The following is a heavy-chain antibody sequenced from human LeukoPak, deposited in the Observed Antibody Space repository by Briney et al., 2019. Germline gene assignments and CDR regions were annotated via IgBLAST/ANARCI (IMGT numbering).Heavy chain of an antibody. Sequence: GGSLRLSCAASGCTFSSAWMTWVRQTPGKGLEWVGRIKQMSSGGTTEYAAPVKDRFTISRDDSINTLYLQINSLKIEDTAVYYCATGFSTTSHDGYWGQGTLVTVSS. CDR1: GCTFSSAW. CDR3: ATGFSTTSHDGY. CDR2: IKQMSSGGTT. J-gene: IGHJ4*02. D-gene: IGHD2/OR15-2a*01. V-gene: IGHV3-15*01.